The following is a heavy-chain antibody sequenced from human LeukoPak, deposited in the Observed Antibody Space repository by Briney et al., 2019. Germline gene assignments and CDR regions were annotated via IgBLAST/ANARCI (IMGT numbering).Heavy chain of an antibody. CDR3: ATSYDMGWLIGY. CDR2: IKQDGSEK. J-gene: IGHJ4*02. V-gene: IGHV3-7*03. CDR1: GFTFGDTW. D-gene: IGHD3/OR15-3a*01. Sequence: GGSLRLSCAASGFTFGDTWMNWVRQVPGQGLERVANIKQDGSEKFYVASVKGRFTISRDNGKSSLYLQMNSLRAEDTALYYCATSYDMGWLIGYWGQGTLVTVSS.